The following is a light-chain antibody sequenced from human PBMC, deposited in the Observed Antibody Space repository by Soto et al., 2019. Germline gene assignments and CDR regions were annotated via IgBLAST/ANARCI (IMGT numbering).Light chain of an antibody. Sequence: EIVLTQSPGTLSLSPWERATLSCRASQAVNTRLAWYQHKPGQAPRLLIYLASNRAAGVPARFSVSGSGTDFTLTISDLKNEDFATYYCQQLNSFTLTFGQGTRLEIK. V-gene: IGKV3D-11*01. CDR1: QAVNTR. CDR2: LAS. J-gene: IGKJ5*01. CDR3: QQLNSFTLT.